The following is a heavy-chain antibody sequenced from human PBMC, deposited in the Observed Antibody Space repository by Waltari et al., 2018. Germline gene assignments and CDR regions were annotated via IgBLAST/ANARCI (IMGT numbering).Heavy chain of an antibody. Sequence: QVQLVQSGAEVKKPGSSVKVSCKASGGTFSSYAISWVRQAPGQGLEWMGGIIPILGIANDAQKFQGRVTITADKSTSTAYMELSSLRSEDTAVYYCAREWGGRRYCSGGSCYSGLDYWGQGTLVTVSS. J-gene: IGHJ4*02. CDR1: GGTFSSYA. CDR3: AREWGGRRYCSGGSCYSGLDY. CDR2: IIPILGIA. D-gene: IGHD2-15*01. V-gene: IGHV1-69*10.